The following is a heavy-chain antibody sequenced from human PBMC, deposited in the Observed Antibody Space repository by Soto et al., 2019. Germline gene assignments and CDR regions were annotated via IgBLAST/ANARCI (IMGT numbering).Heavy chain of an antibody. D-gene: IGHD2-2*01. CDR1: GFTFSTYE. CDR3: VRSGYQLLNGMDV. V-gene: IGHV3-48*03. CDR2: ISSSVSAI. Sequence: PGGSLRLSCAASGFTFSTYEMSWARQAPGKGPEWVSYISSSVSAIYYAASVEGRFTISRDNAKNSLSLQMNSLRAEDTAVYYCVRSGYQLLNGMDVWGQGTTVTVSS. J-gene: IGHJ6*02.